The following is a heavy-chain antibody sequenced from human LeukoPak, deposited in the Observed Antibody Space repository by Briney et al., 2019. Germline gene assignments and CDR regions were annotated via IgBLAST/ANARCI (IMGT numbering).Heavy chain of an antibody. Sequence: SETLFLTCTVSGGSITAGNHHWGWIRQPPGKGLEWIGSVYYSGSIFSDTSHKSRVTISGDTSKNQFSLSLSSVTAADTAVYYCARLNPGYVTAPHDSWGQGMLVTVSS. J-gene: IGHJ5*01. CDR3: ARLNPGYVTAPHDS. CDR1: GGSITAGNHH. D-gene: IGHD3-16*01. V-gene: IGHV4-39*01. CDR2: VYYSGSI.